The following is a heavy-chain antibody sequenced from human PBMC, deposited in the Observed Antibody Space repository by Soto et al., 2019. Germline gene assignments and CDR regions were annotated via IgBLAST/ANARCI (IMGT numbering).Heavy chain of an antibody. Sequence: ASVKVSCKASGYTFTSYGISWVRQAPGQGLEWMGWISAYNGNTNCAQKLQGRVTMTTDTSTSTAYMELRSLRSDDTAVYYCARVTMVRGVITYYFDYWGRGTLVTVSS. CDR1: GYTFTSYG. V-gene: IGHV1-18*01. CDR3: ARVTMVRGVITYYFDY. D-gene: IGHD3-10*01. CDR2: ISAYNGNT. J-gene: IGHJ4*02.